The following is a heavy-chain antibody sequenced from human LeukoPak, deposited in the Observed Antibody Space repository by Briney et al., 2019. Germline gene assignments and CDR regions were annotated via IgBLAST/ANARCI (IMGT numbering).Heavy chain of an antibody. Sequence: GGSLRLSCAASGFTVNSNYMSWVRRAPGKGLEWVSVIYSGGSTYYADSVKGRFTISRDNSKNTLYLQMNSLRAEDTAVYYCAKDFRIGYSAHFDYWGQGALVTVSS. J-gene: IGHJ4*02. CDR1: GFTVNSNY. CDR3: AKDFRIGYSAHFDY. V-gene: IGHV3-53*01. D-gene: IGHD2-21*01. CDR2: IYSGGST.